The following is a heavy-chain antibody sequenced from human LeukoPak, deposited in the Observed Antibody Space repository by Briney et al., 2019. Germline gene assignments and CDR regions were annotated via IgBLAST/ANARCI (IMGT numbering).Heavy chain of an antibody. J-gene: IGHJ4*02. CDR1: GFTFTSSW. CDR3: ARDNPPDY. V-gene: IGHV3-7*03. CDR2: IKQDGSEK. Sequence: GGSLRLSCVASGFTFTSSWMSWVRQAPGTGLEWVANIKQDGSEKYYVESVRGRFTISRDNAKNSLYLQLNSLRAEDTALYYCARDNPPDYWGQGTLVTVSS.